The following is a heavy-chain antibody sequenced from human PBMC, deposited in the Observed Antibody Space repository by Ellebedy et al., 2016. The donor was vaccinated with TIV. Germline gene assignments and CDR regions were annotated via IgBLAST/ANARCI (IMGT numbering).Heavy chain of an antibody. CDR1: GFTFRTYT. V-gene: IGHV3-23*03. J-gene: IGHJ4*02. D-gene: IGHD4-23*01. CDR2: IYSGADGGDT. Sequence: GESLKISCRASGFTFRTYTINWVRQAPGEGLEWVSVIYSGADGGDTYYADSVKGRFTISRDNSRNTLYLQMNSLRADDTAVYYCTRDDGDSGGNLDYWGQGALVTVSS. CDR3: TRDDGDSGGNLDY.